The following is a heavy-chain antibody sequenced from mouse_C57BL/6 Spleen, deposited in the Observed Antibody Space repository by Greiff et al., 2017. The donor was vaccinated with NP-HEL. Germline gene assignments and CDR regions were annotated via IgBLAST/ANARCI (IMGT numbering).Heavy chain of an antibody. CDR2: ISSGSSTI. J-gene: IGHJ4*01. Sequence: EVQLQQSGGGLVKPGGSLKLSCAASGFTFSDYGMHWVRQAPEKGLEWVAYISSGSSTIYYADTVKGRFTISRDNAKNTLFLQMTSLRSEDTAMYYCARPGYSNYVGYAMDYWGQGTSVTVSS. D-gene: IGHD2-5*01. V-gene: IGHV5-17*01. CDR3: ARPGYSNYVGYAMDY. CDR1: GFTFSDYG.